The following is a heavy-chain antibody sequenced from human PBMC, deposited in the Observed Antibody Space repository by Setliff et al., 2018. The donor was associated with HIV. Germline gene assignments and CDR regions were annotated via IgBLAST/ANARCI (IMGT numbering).Heavy chain of an antibody. D-gene: IGHD3-10*01. J-gene: IGHJ4*02. V-gene: IGHV4-59*08. CDR2: VYHSGTT. CDR3: ARHYYDSGSPFDS. Sequence: PSETLSLTCTVSGGSISSYYWSWIRQPPGKGLEWIGYVYHSGTTHYSPSLKNRVSIYVDPSKNQFSLRLTSVNAADTAVYYCARHYYDSGSPFDSWGQGTVVTVSS. CDR1: GGSISSYY.